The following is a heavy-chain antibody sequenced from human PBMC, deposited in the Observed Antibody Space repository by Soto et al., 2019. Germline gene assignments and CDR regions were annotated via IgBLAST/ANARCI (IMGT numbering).Heavy chain of an antibody. Sequence: ASEKVSCKASGYTFTNYAVHWVRQAPGQRLEWMGWINAGNGNTKYSQKLQGRVTITRDTSASTVNMELSNLRSEDTAVYYCARPIVVVTAADYWGQGTLVTVSS. CDR2: INAGNGNT. CDR1: GYTFTNYA. CDR3: ARPIVVVTAADY. D-gene: IGHD2-21*02. V-gene: IGHV1-3*01. J-gene: IGHJ4*02.